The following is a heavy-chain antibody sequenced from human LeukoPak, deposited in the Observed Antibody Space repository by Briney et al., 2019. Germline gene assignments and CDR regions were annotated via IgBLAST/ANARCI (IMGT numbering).Heavy chain of an antibody. Sequence: GGSLRLSCVVSGFTFNRCWMNWVRQAPGKGLEWVAHINPDGRDTYYVDSVKGRFTISRDNAQNSMYLQMNSLRVENTAVYYCTSWGDTTAEYFQRWGQGTLVTVSS. D-gene: IGHD2-21*02. CDR1: GFTFNRCW. CDR3: TSWGDTTAEYFQR. V-gene: IGHV3-7*01. CDR2: INPDGRDT. J-gene: IGHJ1*01.